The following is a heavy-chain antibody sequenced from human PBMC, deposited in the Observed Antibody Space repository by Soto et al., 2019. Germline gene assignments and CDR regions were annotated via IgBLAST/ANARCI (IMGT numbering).Heavy chain of an antibody. J-gene: IGHJ6*03. Sequence: SETLSLTCAVYGGSFSGYYWSWIRQPPGKGLEWIGEINHSGSTNYNPSLKSRVTISVDTSKNQFSLKLSSVTAADTAVYYCASRPLITVSYYYYYMDVWGKGTTVTVSS. CDR1: GGSFSGYY. D-gene: IGHD4-4*01. CDR3: ASRPLITVSYYYYYMDV. CDR2: INHSGST. V-gene: IGHV4-34*01.